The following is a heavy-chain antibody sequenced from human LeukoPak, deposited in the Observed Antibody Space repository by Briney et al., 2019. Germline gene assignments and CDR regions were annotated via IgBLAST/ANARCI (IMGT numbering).Heavy chain of an antibody. J-gene: IGHJ4*02. CDR2: IIPIIGTA. CDR1: GGTFSSYA. D-gene: IGHD6-13*01. CDR3: ASSGDSSSWSAPFDY. V-gene: IGHV1-69*05. Sequence: GSSVKVSCKGSGGTFSSYAISWVRQGPGQGLGWMGRIIPIIGTAHYAQKFQGRVTITTDESTSTAYMELSSLRSEDTAVYYCASSGDSSSWSAPFDYWGQGTLVTVSS.